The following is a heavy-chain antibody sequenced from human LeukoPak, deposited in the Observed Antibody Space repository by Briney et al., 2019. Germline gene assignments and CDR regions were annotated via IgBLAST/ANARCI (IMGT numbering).Heavy chain of an antibody. CDR2: ISSSSSYI. CDR1: GFTFSSYS. Sequence: GGSLRLSCAASGFTFSSYSMNWVRQAPGKGLEWVSSISSSSSYIYYADSVKGRFTISRDNAKNSLYLQMNSLRAEDTAVYYCARGSPYFYGTDLDYWGQGTLVTVSS. J-gene: IGHJ4*02. CDR3: ARGSPYFYGTDLDY. D-gene: IGHD3-10*01. V-gene: IGHV3-21*01.